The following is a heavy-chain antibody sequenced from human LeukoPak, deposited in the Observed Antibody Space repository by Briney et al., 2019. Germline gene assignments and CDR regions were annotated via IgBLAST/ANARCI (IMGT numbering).Heavy chain of an antibody. CDR2: ISWNSGSI. J-gene: IGHJ4*02. CDR3: ARGGGLLWFGEELVFDY. CDR1: GFTFDDYA. D-gene: IGHD3-10*01. Sequence: GGSLRLSCAASGFTFDDYAMHWVRQAPGKGLEWVSGISWNSGSIGYADSVKGRFTISGDNAKNSLYLQMNSLRAEDTALYYCARGGGLLWFGEELVFDYWGQGTLVTGSS. V-gene: IGHV3-9*01.